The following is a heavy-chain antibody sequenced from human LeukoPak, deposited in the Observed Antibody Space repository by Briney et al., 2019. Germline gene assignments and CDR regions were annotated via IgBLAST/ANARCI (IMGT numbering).Heavy chain of an antibody. Sequence: GGSLRLSCAASGFTFSDYYMSWIRQAPRKGLEWVSYISSSSSYTNHADSVKGQFTISRDNAKNSLYLQMNSLRTEDPAVYYCASGYAPWGQGTLVTVSS. CDR1: GFTFSDYY. CDR2: ISSSSSYT. D-gene: IGHD5-12*01. J-gene: IGHJ5*02. CDR3: ASGYAP. V-gene: IGHV3-11*06.